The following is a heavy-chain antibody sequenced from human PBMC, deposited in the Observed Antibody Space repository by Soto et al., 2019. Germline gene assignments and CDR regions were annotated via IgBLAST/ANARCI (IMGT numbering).Heavy chain of an antibody. CDR3: ARDRVGSIEAFVANDAFDI. V-gene: IGHV3-33*01. D-gene: IGHD6-6*01. J-gene: IGHJ3*02. CDR1: GFTFSSYG. CDR2: IWYDGSNK. Sequence: GGSLRLSCAASGFTFSSYGMHWVRQAPGKGLEWVAVIWYDGSNKYYADSVKGRFTISRDNSKNTLYLQMNSLRAEDTAVYYCARDRVGSIEAFVANDAFDIWGQGTMVTVSS.